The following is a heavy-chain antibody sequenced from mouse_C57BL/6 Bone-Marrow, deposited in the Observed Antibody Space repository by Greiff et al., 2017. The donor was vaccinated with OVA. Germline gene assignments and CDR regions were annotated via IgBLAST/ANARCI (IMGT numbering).Heavy chain of an antibody. CDR3: ARSPWLPNYAMDY. Sequence: VQLQQSGAELVRPGTSVKVSCKASGYAFTNYLIEWVKQRPGQGLEWIGVINPGSGGTNYNEKFKGKATFTADTSSNTAYMQLSSLTTEDSAIYYCARSPWLPNYAMDYWGQGTSVTVSS. D-gene: IGHD2-2*01. CDR2: INPGSGGT. V-gene: IGHV1-54*02. CDR1: GYAFTNYL. J-gene: IGHJ4*01.